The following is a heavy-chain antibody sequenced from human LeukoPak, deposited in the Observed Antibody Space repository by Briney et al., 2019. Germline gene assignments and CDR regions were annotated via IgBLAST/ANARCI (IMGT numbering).Heavy chain of an antibody. CDR3: AKAKGWYGEGYFEY. D-gene: IGHD3-10*01. CDR2: LYPDGRT. V-gene: IGHV3-53*01. CDR1: GFAVSSNY. J-gene: IGHJ4*02. Sequence: GGSLRLSCAASGFAVSSNYMNWIRQSPGKGLEWVSVLYPDGRTYYAESVKGRFTISRDVSKNTLFLQMTSLRAEDTAVYYCAKAKGWYGEGYFEYWGQGTLVTVSS.